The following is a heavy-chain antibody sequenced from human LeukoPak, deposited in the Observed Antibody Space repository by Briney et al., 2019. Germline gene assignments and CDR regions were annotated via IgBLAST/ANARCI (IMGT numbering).Heavy chain of an antibody. D-gene: IGHD3-22*01. CDR1: GFTFSSFS. J-gene: IGHJ4*02. Sequence: PGGSLRLSCAASGFTFSSFSMNWVRQAPGKGLEWVSYINSRSSIMYYADSVEGRFTISRDNAKNSLYLQMNSLRDEDTAVYYCARGNYYDSSGYLDYWGQGTLVTVSS. V-gene: IGHV3-48*02. CDR2: INSRSSIM. CDR3: ARGNYYDSSGYLDY.